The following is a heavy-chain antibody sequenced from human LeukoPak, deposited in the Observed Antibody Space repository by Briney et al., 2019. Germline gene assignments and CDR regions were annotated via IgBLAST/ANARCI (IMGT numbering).Heavy chain of an antibody. CDR1: GFIFTDYW. D-gene: IGHD3-22*01. CDR2: IWYDGSNK. CDR3: AREGYYYDSSGPNAFDI. J-gene: IGHJ3*02. Sequence: GGSLRLSCAASGFIFTDYWMHWVRQAPGKGLEWVAVIWYDGSNKYYADSVKGRFTISRDNSKNTLYLQMNSLRAEDTAVYYCAREGYYYDSSGPNAFDIWGQGTMVTVSS. V-gene: IGHV3-33*08.